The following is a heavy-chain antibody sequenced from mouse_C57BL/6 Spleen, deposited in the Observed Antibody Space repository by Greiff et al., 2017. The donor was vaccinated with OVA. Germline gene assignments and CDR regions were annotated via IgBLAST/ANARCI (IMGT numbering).Heavy chain of an antibody. V-gene: IGHV2-2*01. Sequence: VKLMESGPGLVQPSQSLSITCTVSGFSLTSYGVHWVRQSPGKGLEWLGVIWSGGSTDYNAAFISRLSISKDNSKSQVFFKMNSLQADDTAIYYCARNYALYYSNYDYAMDYWGQGTSVTVSS. CDR2: IWSGGST. CDR1: GFSLTSYG. D-gene: IGHD2-5*01. J-gene: IGHJ4*01. CDR3: ARNYALYYSNYDYAMDY.